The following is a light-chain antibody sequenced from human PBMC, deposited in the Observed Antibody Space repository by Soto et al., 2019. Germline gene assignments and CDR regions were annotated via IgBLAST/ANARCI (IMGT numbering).Light chain of an antibody. CDR2: RAS. Sequence: EVVMTQSPGAVSLSPGERPTLSFRASQSVTSNVACYQQKPGQAPRLLIYRASARATGVPARFSGSGSGTEFTLTISSLQSEDFGIYYCQQYDYWWTFGQGTKVDIK. J-gene: IGKJ1*01. CDR1: QSVTSN. CDR3: QQYDYWWT. V-gene: IGKV3-15*01.